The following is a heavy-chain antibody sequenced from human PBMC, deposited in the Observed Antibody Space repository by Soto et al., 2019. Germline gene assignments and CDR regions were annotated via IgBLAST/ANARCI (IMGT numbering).Heavy chain of an antibody. J-gene: IGHJ6*02. CDR3: ASRRGYSYGSGGMDV. D-gene: IGHD5-18*01. CDR2: ISSSSSYI. V-gene: IGHV3-21*01. CDR1: GFTFSSYS. Sequence: LRLSCAASGFTFSSYSMNWVRQAPGKGLEWVSSISSSSSYIYYADSAKGRFTISRDNAKNSLYLQMNSLRAEDTAVYYCASRRGYSYGSGGMDVWGQGTTVTVSS.